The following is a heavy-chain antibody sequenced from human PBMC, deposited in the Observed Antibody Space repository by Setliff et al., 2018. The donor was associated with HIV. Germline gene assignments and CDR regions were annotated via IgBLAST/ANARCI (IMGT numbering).Heavy chain of an antibody. CDR1: GGSIGSHY. CDR2: TYSSGSA. CDR3: ARAYSYVYGAGAFDI. V-gene: IGHV4-59*11. Sequence: SETLSLTCTVSGGSIGSHYWSWIRQPPGKGLEWIGYTYSSGSANYNPSLRSRVTTSVDTSKNQFSLKLSSMTAADTAVFYCARAYSYVYGAGAFDIWGQGTMVTVSS. D-gene: IGHD5-18*01. J-gene: IGHJ3*02.